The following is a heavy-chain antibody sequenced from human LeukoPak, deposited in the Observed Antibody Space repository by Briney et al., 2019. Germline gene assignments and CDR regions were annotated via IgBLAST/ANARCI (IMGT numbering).Heavy chain of an antibody. V-gene: IGHV3-30*02. CDR2: IRYDGSNK. CDR3: AKGCSSTSCCVSVSPWFDP. Sequence: GGSLRLSCAASGFTFSSYGMHWVRQAPGKGLEWVAFIRYDGSNKYYADSVKGRFTISRDNSKNTLYLQMNSLRAEDTAVYYCAKGCSSTSCCVSVSPWFDPWGQGTLVTVSS. J-gene: IGHJ5*02. CDR1: GFTFSSYG. D-gene: IGHD2-2*01.